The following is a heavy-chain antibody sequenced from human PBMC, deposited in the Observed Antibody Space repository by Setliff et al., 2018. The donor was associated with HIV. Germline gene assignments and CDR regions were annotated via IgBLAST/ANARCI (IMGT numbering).Heavy chain of an antibody. CDR3: ASRGIVVVTMSMPDEFFVH. Sequence: SETLSLTCPVSGGSINSDNYYWGRISQAPGKGLEWIGVIYYSGATYYNPSLRVRVAISVDRSRNQFSLTLNSVTAADTATYYCASRGIVVVTMSMPDEFFVHWCHGTLVTVSS. J-gene: IGHJ1*01. CDR2: IYYSGAT. CDR1: GGSINSDNYY. V-gene: IGHV4-39*01. D-gene: IGHD2-21*02.